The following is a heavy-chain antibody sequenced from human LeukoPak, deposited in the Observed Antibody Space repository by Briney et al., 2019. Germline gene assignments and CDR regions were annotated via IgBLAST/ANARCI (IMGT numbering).Heavy chain of an antibody. Sequence: KAGGSLRLSCAASRFTFSDYYMSWIRQAPGRGLEWLAYISSTGTDMLYADSVKGRFTISRDNANKSLSLQMNSLRAEDTAVYYCARVVGSGSDYWGQGTLVTVSS. J-gene: IGHJ4*02. D-gene: IGHD5-12*01. CDR3: ARVVGSGSDY. V-gene: IGHV3-11*04. CDR1: RFTFSDYY. CDR2: ISSTGTDM.